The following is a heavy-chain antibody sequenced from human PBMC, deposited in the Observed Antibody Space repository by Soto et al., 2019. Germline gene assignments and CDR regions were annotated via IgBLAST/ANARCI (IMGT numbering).Heavy chain of an antibody. CDR1: GLNFISYA. D-gene: IGHD3-22*01. Sequence: PGGSHRHSCTSSGLNFISYAMHWVRQATGKGLEWVAVISYDGSNKYYADSVKGRFTISRDNSKNTLYLQMNSLRAEDTAVYYCARDQGITMIVVDPVHDAFDIWGQGTMVTVSS. J-gene: IGHJ3*02. CDR2: ISYDGSNK. CDR3: ARDQGITMIVVDPVHDAFDI. V-gene: IGHV3-30-3*01.